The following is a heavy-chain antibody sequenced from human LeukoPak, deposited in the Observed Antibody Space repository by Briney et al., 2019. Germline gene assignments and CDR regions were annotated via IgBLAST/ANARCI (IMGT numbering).Heavy chain of an antibody. Sequence: KSSETLSLTCTVSGGSISSSNYYWGWIRQPPSKGLEWIGSMYYSGSTYYNPSLKSRVTISVDTSKNQFSLKLSSVTAADTAVYYCARQEGGYSGYDSIFDYWGQGTLVTVSS. V-gene: IGHV4-39*01. CDR2: MYYSGST. D-gene: IGHD5-12*01. J-gene: IGHJ4*02. CDR1: GGSISSSNYY. CDR3: ARQEGGYSGYDSIFDY.